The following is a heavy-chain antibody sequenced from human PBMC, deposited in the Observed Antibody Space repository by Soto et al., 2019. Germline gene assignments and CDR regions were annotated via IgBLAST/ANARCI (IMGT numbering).Heavy chain of an antibody. J-gene: IGHJ4*02. Sequence: PSETLSLTCPVSGGSISSYYWSWIRQPPGKGLEWIGYIYYSGSTNYNPSLKSRVTISVDTSKNQFSLKLSSVTAADTAVYYCARHGHYDSSGFNYWGQGTLVTVSS. CDR3: ARHGHYDSSGFNY. V-gene: IGHV4-59*08. CDR2: IYYSGST. D-gene: IGHD3-22*01. CDR1: GGSISSYY.